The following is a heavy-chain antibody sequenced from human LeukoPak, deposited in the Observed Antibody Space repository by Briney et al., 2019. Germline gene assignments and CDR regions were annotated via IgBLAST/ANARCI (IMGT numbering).Heavy chain of an antibody. D-gene: IGHD7-27*01. CDR2: MHYDGRNI. CDR3: ARDFNWGFDY. V-gene: IGHV3-30*02. CDR1: GFTLTSTG. Sequence: GGSLRLSCAMSGFTLTSTGMHWVRQAPGKGLEWVAFMHYDGRNILYADSVKGRFSISRDDSKYTVNLEMNSLRTEDMAVYYCARDFNWGFDYWGQGTLVSVSS. J-gene: IGHJ4*02.